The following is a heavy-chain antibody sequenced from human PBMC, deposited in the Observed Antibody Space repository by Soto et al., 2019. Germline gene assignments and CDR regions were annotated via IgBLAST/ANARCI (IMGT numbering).Heavy chain of an antibody. CDR2: IYYSGTT. J-gene: IGHJ4*02. CDR1: GDSITSNSYF. CDR3: ARHFSVDYFDD. Sequence: SETLSLTCTVSGDSITSNSYFWAWIRQPPGKGVELIGSIYYSGTTYYNTSLKSRATISVDRSKNQCSLKLSSVTAADTAVYYCARHFSVDYFDDWGQGALVTVSS. V-gene: IGHV4-39*01.